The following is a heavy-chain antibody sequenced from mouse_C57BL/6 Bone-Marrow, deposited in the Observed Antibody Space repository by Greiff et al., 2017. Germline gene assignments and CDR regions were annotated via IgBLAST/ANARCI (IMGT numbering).Heavy chain of an antibody. Sequence: QAHLHQPGAELVRPGSSVKLSCKASGYTFPSYWRDWVKQRPGQGLEWIGNIYPSDSETHYNQKFKDKATLTVDKSSSTAYMQLSSLTSEDSAVYYCAYYSNSFAYWGQGTLVTVSA. CDR3: AYYSNSFAY. CDR1: GYTFPSYW. CDR2: IYPSDSET. D-gene: IGHD2-5*01. J-gene: IGHJ3*01. V-gene: IGHV1-61*01.